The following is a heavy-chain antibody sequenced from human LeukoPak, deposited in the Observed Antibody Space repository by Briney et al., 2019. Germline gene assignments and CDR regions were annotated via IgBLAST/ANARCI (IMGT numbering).Heavy chain of an antibody. CDR2: ISYDGNNK. V-gene: IGHV3-30-3*01. CDR1: GFTFSSYA. CDR3: VRTWGSGYSAPPGD. J-gene: IGHJ4*02. D-gene: IGHD6-13*01. Sequence: GGSLRLSCAASGFTFSSYAMQWVRQTPGKGLEWVALISYDGNNKYYADSVKGRFTISRDNSKNTLYLQMNSLGAEDTAVYYCVRTWGSGYSAPPGDWGQGSLVTVSS.